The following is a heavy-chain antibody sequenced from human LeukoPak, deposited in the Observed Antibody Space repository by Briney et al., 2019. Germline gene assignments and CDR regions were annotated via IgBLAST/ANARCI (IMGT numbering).Heavy chain of an antibody. J-gene: IGHJ4*02. V-gene: IGHV4-31*03. CDR1: GGSISSGGYY. CDR2: IYYSGST. D-gene: IGHD3-10*01. Sequence: PSETLSLTCTVSGGSISSGGYYWSWIRQHPRKGLEWIGYIYYSGSTYYNPSLKSRVSISVDMSKSQFSLKLSSMTAADTAVYYCARSSGPGLDYWGQGILVTVSS. CDR3: ARSSGPGLDY.